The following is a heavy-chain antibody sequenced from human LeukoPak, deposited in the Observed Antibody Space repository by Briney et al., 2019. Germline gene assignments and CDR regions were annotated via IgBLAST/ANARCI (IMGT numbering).Heavy chain of an antibody. CDR1: GFTFSTYS. D-gene: IGHD6-6*01. J-gene: IGHJ4*02. CDR3: AREYSSSSGRSFDY. CDR2: ISSSSTNM. Sequence: GSLILSCAASGFTFSTYSMNWVRQAPGKGLQWVSYISSSSTNMYYADSVKGRFTISRDNAKNSLYLQMNSLRAEDTAVYYCAREYSSSSGRSFDYWGQGTLVTVSS. V-gene: IGHV3-48*01.